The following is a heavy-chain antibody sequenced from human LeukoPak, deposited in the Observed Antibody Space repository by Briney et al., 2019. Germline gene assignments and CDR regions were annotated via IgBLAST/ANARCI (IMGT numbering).Heavy chain of an antibody. J-gene: IGHJ4*02. Sequence: SETLSLTCAVYGGSFSGYYWSWIRQPPGKGLEWIGEINHSGSTNYNPSLKSRVTISVDTSKNQFSLKLSSVTAADTAVYYCARLDFWSGYPLYWGQGTLVTVSS. D-gene: IGHD3-3*01. CDR3: ARLDFWSGYPLY. CDR1: GGSFSGYY. CDR2: INHSGST. V-gene: IGHV4-34*01.